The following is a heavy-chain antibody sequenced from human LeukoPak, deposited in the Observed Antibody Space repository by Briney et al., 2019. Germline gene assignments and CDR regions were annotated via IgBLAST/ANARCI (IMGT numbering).Heavy chain of an antibody. D-gene: IGHD6-19*01. CDR3: AKVFASGWYLFDY. CDR1: GFTFSSYA. Sequence: TGGSLRLSCAASGFTFSSYAMSWVRQAPGKGLEWVSTISGSGGSTYYADSVKGRFTTSRDNSKSTLYLQMNSLRAEDTAVYYCAKVFASGWYLFDYWGQGTLVTVSS. CDR2: ISGSGGST. V-gene: IGHV3-23*01. J-gene: IGHJ4*02.